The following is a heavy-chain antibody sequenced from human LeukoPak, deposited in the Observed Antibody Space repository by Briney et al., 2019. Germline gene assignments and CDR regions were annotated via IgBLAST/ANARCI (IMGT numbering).Heavy chain of an antibody. CDR3: ARGPVSSSGFFDY. J-gene: IGHJ4*02. V-gene: IGHV3-30*02. CDR2: IRYDGSNK. CDR1: GFTFSSYG. D-gene: IGHD3-22*01. Sequence: PGGSLRLSCAASGFTFSSYGMHWVRQAPGKGLEWVAFIRYDGSNKYYADSVKGRFTISRDNSKNTLYLQMNSLRAEDTAVYYCARGPVSSSGFFDYWGQGTLVTVSS.